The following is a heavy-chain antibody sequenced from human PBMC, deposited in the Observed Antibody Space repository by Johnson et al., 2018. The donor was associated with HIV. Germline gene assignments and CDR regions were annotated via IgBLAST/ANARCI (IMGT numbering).Heavy chain of an antibody. CDR3: ARDFGLGELSYETVDAFDF. CDR2: ISYDGSNK. J-gene: IGHJ3*01. Sequence: QVQLVESGGGVVQPGRSLRLSCAASGFTFSSYALHWVRQAPRKGLEWVAVISYDGSNKYYVDSVAGRFTISRDNSKVTLYLQMNNLTTEDTAVYSCARDFGLGELSYETVDAFDFWGPGTLVTVSS. D-gene: IGHD3-16*02. V-gene: IGHV3-30-3*01. CDR1: GFTFSSYA.